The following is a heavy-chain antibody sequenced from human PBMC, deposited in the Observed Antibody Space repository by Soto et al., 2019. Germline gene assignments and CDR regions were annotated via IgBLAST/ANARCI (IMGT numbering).Heavy chain of an antibody. CDR1: GFTFSSYS. V-gene: IGHV3-21*01. Sequence: GGSLRLSCAASGFTFSSYSMNWVRQAPGKGLEWVSSISSSSSYIYYADSVKGRFTISRDNAKNSLYLQMNSLRAEDTAVYYCARDITYYYDSSGYYLPAAFDIWGQGTMVTVSS. CDR2: ISSSSSYI. J-gene: IGHJ3*02. D-gene: IGHD3-22*01. CDR3: ARDITYYYDSSGYYLPAAFDI.